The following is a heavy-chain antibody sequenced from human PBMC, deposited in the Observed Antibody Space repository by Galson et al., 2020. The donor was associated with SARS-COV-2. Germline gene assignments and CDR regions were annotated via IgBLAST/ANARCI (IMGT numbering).Heavy chain of an antibody. CDR3: AKGTSTSWATYDY. CDR1: GFTFSSYA. CDR2: ISNNGDST. J-gene: IGHJ4*02. D-gene: IGHD6-13*01. V-gene: IGHV3-23*05. Sequence: GESLKISCATSGFTFSSYAVTWVRQAPGKGLEWVSSISNNGDSTHYGDSVKGRFTISRDNFKNTLYLQMNSLRAEDTAVYYCAKGTSTSWATYDYWGQGTLVTVSS.